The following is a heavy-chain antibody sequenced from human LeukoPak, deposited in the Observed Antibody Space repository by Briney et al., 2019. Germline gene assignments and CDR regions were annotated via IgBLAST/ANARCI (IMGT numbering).Heavy chain of an antibody. CDR3: ARRYCSGGSCYAQFFDY. J-gene: IGHJ4*02. CDR2: ISSNGGST. CDR1: GFTFSSYA. D-gene: IGHD2-15*01. Sequence: GGSLRLSCAASGFTFSSYAMHWVRQAPGKGLEYVSAISSNGGSTYYANSVKGRFTISRDNSKNTLYLQMGSLRAEDMAVCYCARRYCSGGSCYAQFFDYWGQGTLVTVSS. V-gene: IGHV3-64*01.